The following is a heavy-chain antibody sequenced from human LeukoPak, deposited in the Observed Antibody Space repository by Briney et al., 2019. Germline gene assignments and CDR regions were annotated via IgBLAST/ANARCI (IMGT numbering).Heavy chain of an antibody. CDR3: VKGSVAYTGGHFDY. CDR1: GFTFSSYG. D-gene: IGHD2-15*01. V-gene: IGHV3-30*18. CDR2: ISYDGSAK. Sequence: GGSLRLSCAASGFTFSSYGMHWVRQAPGKGLEWVAVISYDGSAKYYADSVRGRFTISRDDSKNTLYLQMNSLRPEDTAIYYCVKGSVAYTGGHFDYWGQGTLVTVSS. J-gene: IGHJ4*02.